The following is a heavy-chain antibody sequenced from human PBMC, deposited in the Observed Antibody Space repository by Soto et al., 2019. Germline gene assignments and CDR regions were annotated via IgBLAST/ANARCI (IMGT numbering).Heavy chain of an antibody. CDR1: GGSISSSYW. CDR2: IHHSGSN. V-gene: IGHV4-4*02. J-gene: IGHJ3*02. D-gene: IGHD4-17*01. Sequence: QVQLQESGPGLVKPSGTLSLTCAVSGGSISSSYWWSWVRQPPGKGLEWIAEIHHSGSNNSNPSRNSRLTKSIHKHKNQFSLNLNAVTAPDTAVYYCAPQTVTPGVFDMWGQGTMVTVSS. CDR3: APQTVTPGVFDM.